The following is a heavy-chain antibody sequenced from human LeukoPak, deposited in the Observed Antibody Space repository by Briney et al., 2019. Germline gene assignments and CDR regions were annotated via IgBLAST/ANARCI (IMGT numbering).Heavy chain of an antibody. CDR3: ASPGYSSSWYDNYMDV. CDR1: GGSISSGSYY. CDR2: IYTSGST. Sequence: TSETLSLTCTVSGGSISSGSYYWSWIRQPAGKGLEWIGRIYTSGSTNYNPSLKSRVTISVDTSKNQFSLKLSSVTAADTAVYYCASPGYSSSWYDNYMDVWGKGTTVTVSS. J-gene: IGHJ6*03. V-gene: IGHV4-61*02. D-gene: IGHD6-13*01.